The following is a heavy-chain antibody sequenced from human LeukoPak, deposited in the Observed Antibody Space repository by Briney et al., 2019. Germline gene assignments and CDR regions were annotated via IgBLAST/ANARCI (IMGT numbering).Heavy chain of an antibody. J-gene: IGHJ4*02. Sequence: SGGSLRLSCAASRFTFSSYAMSWVRQAPGKGLEWVSAISGSGGSTYYADSVKGRFTISRDNSKNTLYLQMNSLRAEDTAVYYCAKARWGFGESYWGQGTLVTVSS. D-gene: IGHD3-10*01. V-gene: IGHV3-23*01. CDR3: AKARWGFGESY. CDR2: ISGSGGST. CDR1: RFTFSSYA.